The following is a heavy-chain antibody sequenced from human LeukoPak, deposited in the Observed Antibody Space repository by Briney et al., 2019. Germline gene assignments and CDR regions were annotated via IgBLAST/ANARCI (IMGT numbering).Heavy chain of an antibody. CDR1: GDSVPSNSAA. J-gene: IGHJ4*02. V-gene: IGHV6-1*01. CDR3: AREGVPHRYCSSSNCYRAGFDY. CDR2: TYYKSEWYI. D-gene: IGHD2-2*01. Sequence: SQTLSLTCAISGDSVPSNSAAWNWIRQSPSRALEWLGKTYYKSEWYIAYAVSVKSRITINPDTSKNQLSLQLNSVTPEDTAVYYCAREGVPHRYCSSSNCYRAGFDYWGQGTLVTVSS.